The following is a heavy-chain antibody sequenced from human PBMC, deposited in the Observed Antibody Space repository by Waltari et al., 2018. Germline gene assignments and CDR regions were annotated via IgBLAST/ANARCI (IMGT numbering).Heavy chain of an antibody. CDR1: GFTFDDYA. CDR3: AKGRYFYDSSGQASSFDY. V-gene: IGHV3-9*01. J-gene: IGHJ4*02. CDR2: ISWNSYSI. Sequence: EVQLVESGGGLVQPGRSLSLSCAASGFTFDDYAMHCVRQAPGKGLEWVSGISWNSYSIGYGDSVKGRFTISRDNAKNSLYLQMNSLRAEDTALYYCAKGRYFYDSSGQASSFDYWGQGTLVTVSS. D-gene: IGHD3-22*01.